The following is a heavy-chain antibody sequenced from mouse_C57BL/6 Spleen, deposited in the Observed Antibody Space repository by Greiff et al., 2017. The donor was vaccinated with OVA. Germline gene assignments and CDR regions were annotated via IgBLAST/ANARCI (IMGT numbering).Heavy chain of an antibody. CDR3: ARIGGDYHYAMDY. J-gene: IGHJ4*01. CDR1: GFSLSTFGMG. Sequence: QVTLKESGPGLLQPSQSLSLSCSFSGFSLSTFGMGVGWIRQPSGQGLEWLAHIWWDDAKYYNTALKSRLPTSKDTSKNQVFLKIANVGTADTATYYCARIGGDYHYAMDYWGQGTSVTVSS. V-gene: IGHV8-8*01. D-gene: IGHD2-4*01. CDR2: IWWDDAK.